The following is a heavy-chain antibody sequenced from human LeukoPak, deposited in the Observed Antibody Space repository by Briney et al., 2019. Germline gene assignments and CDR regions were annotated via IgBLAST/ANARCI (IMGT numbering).Heavy chain of an antibody. Sequence: GGSLRLSCAASGFTFSSYEMNWVRQAPGKGLEWVSYISSSGSYIYYADSVKGRFTISRDNAKNSLYLQMIGLRAEDMAVYYCARDLWGTTVTTDYFDSWGQGTLVTVSS. CDR3: ARDLWGTTVTTDYFDS. J-gene: IGHJ4*02. CDR2: ISSSGSYI. D-gene: IGHD4-17*01. V-gene: IGHV3-21*05. CDR1: GFTFSSYE.